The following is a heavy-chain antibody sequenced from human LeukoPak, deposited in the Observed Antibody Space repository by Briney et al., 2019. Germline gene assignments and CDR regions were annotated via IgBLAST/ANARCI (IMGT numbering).Heavy chain of an antibody. V-gene: IGHV5-51*01. D-gene: IGHD1-14*01. CDR2: IYPGDSDT. CDR3: ARASIVAGTSNAFDI. CDR1: GYSFSTYW. Sequence: GESLKISCKGSGYSFSTYWIGWVRQMPGRGLEWMGIIYPGDSDTRYSPSFQGQVTISADKSISTTSLQWSSLKASDTAMYYCARASIVAGTSNAFDIWGQGTMVTVSS. J-gene: IGHJ3*02.